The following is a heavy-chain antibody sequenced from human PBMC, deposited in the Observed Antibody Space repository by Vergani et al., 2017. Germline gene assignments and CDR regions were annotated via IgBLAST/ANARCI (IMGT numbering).Heavy chain of an antibody. Sequence: EVQLLESGGGLVQPGGSLRLSCAASGFTFSSYAMSWVRQATGKGLEWVSAISGSGGSTYYADSVKGRFTISRDNSKNTLYLQMNSLRAEDTAVYYCAKEGYYGMYSGSYFAGMDAFDIWGQGTMVTVSS. V-gene: IGHV3-23*01. CDR3: AKEGYYGMYSGSYFAGMDAFDI. CDR2: ISGSGGST. J-gene: IGHJ3*02. D-gene: IGHD1-26*01. CDR1: GFTFSSYA.